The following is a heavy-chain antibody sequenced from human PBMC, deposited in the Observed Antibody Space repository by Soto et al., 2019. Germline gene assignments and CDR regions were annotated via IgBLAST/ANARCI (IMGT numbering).Heavy chain of an antibody. CDR3: ARDLSKLWSSAGAPPNDAFDI. V-gene: IGHV1-69*13. Sequence: GASVKVSCKASGGTFSSYAISWVRQAPGQGLEWMGGIIPIFGTANYAQKFQGRVTITADESTSTAYMELSSLRSEGTAVYYCARDLSKLWSSAGAPPNDAFDIWGQGTMVTVS. CDR1: GGTFSSYA. J-gene: IGHJ3*02. CDR2: IIPIFGTA. D-gene: IGHD2-21*01.